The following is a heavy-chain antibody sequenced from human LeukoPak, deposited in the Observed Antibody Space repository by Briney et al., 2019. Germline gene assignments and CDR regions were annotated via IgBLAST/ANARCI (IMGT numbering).Heavy chain of an antibody. J-gene: IGHJ6*03. CDR1: GDTFNNYV. Sequence: SVKVSCKPSGDTFNNYVITWVRQAPGQGLEWMGGVIPIFNTPNYAQKFQGRVSITTDESTHTSYMELRSLRSEDTAVYYCSRVDRYHFYMDVWGKGTTVIVSS. CDR2: VIPIFNTP. V-gene: IGHV1-69*05. CDR3: SRVDRYHFYMDV.